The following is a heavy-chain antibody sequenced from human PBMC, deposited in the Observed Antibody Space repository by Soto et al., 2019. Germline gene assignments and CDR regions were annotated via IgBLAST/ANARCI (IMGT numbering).Heavy chain of an antibody. CDR3: VGDGNNWNDFDY. CDR1: TFIFSTYW. V-gene: IGHV3-7*01. CDR2: IKRDGSET. D-gene: IGHD1-20*01. Sequence: EVQLVESGGGLVQPGGSLRLSCAAPTFIFSTYWMTWVRQAPGKGLEWVANIKRDGSETHYADSVKGRFTISRDNAKNSLYLQMNSLRVDVTAVYYCVGDGNNWNDFDYWGQGTLVTVSS. J-gene: IGHJ4*02.